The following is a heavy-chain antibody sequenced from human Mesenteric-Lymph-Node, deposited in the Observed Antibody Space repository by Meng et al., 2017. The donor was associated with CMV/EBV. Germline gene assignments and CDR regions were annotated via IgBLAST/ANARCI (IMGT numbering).Heavy chain of an antibody. V-gene: IGHV1-18*01. D-gene: IGHD2-2*01. CDR2: ISAYNGNT. Sequence: ASVQVSCQASGYTFTSYGVSWVRQAPGQGLEWMGWISAYNGNTNYAQKLQGRVTMTTDTSTSTAYMELRSLRSDDTAVYYCARGVPAPWGAEYFQHWGQGTLVTVSS. CDR1: GYTFTSYG. J-gene: IGHJ1*01. CDR3: ARGVPAPWGAEYFQH.